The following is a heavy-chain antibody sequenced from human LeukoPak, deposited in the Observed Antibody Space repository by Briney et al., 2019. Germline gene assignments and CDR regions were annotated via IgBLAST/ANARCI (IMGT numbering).Heavy chain of an antibody. CDR1: GFTFSNFW. CDR2: INGDGTTS. CDR3: ARNLGFYTFDS. Sequence: GGPLRLSCSVSGFTFSNFWMDWVRQAPGKGLVWVSTINGDGTTSGGADSVKGRFTISRDNAKNTLYLQMNSLRAEDTAMYYCARNLGFYTFDSWGQGALVTVSS. D-gene: IGHD2-15*01. J-gene: IGHJ4*02. V-gene: IGHV3-74*01.